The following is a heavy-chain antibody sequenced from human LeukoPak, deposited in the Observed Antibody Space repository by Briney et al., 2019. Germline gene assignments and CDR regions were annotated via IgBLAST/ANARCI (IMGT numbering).Heavy chain of an antibody. D-gene: IGHD3-10*01. V-gene: IGHV3-23*01. Sequence: GGSLRLSCAASGFTFSNYAMSWVRQAPGKGLEWVSAISGSASSTYHADSVKGRFTISRDNAKNSLYLQMNSLRAEDTAVYYCARDRSASLRWFGELPYYYMDVWGKGTTVTVSS. CDR2: ISGSASST. J-gene: IGHJ6*03. CDR3: ARDRSASLRWFGELPYYYMDV. CDR1: GFTFSNYA.